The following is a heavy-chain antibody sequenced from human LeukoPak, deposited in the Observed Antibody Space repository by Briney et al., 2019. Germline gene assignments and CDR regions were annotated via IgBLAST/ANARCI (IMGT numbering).Heavy chain of an antibody. V-gene: IGHV3-23*01. CDR1: GFTFSSYG. D-gene: IGHD6-19*01. Sequence: GGTLRLSCAASGFTFSSYGMSWVRQAPGKGLEWVSAISGSGGSTYYADSVKGRFTISRDNSKNTLYLQMNSLRAEDTAVYYCAKDAIAVAGTILISRRGYYYYYYMDVWGKGTTVTISS. CDR3: AKDAIAVAGTILISRRGYYYYYYMDV. CDR2: ISGSGGST. J-gene: IGHJ6*03.